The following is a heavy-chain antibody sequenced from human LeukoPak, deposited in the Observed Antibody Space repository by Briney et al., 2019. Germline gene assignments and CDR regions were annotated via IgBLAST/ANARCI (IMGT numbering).Heavy chain of an antibody. V-gene: IGHV4-4*02. J-gene: IGHJ5*02. Sequence: SETLSLTCAVSGGSISSSNWWSWVRPPPGKGLEWIGEIYHSGSTNYNPSLKSRVTISVDKSKNQFSLKLSSVTAADTAVYYCARASERIVVKGPPWFDPWGQGTLVTVSS. CDR1: GGSISSSNW. D-gene: IGHD3-22*01. CDR2: IYHSGST. CDR3: ARASERIVVKGPPWFDP.